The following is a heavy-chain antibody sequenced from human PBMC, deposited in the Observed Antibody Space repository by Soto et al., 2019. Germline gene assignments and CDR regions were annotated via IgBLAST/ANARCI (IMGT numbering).Heavy chain of an antibody. CDR1: GGSISSSSYY. Sequence: SETLSLTCTVSGGSISSSSYYWGWIRQPPGKGLEWIGSIYYSGSTYYNPSLKSRVTISVDTSKNQFSLKLSSVTAADTAVYYCARHGQQPKIYYYYYMDVWGKGTTVTVSS. J-gene: IGHJ6*03. CDR2: IYYSGST. CDR3: ARHGQQPKIYYYYYMDV. D-gene: IGHD6-13*01. V-gene: IGHV4-39*01.